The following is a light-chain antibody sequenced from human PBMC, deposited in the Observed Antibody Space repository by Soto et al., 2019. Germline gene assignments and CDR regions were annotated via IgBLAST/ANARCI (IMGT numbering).Light chain of an antibody. Sequence: IVMLRSQATLSVYRRGRETFYCRASQSIGDTLAWYQLKPGQAPRLLIYGASSRVTGFPARFSGSGSGTDFTLTISSLQSDDFAVYYCQQYDNWPWTLAQGTKV. V-gene: IGKV3-15*01. CDR3: QQYDNWPWT. CDR1: QSIGDT. CDR2: GAS. J-gene: IGKJ1*01.